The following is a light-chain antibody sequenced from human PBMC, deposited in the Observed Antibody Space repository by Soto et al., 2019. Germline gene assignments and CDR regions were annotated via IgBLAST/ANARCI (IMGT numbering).Light chain of an antibody. Sequence: IQMTQSPSTLSASVGDRVTITCRASQGISSYLAWYQQKPGKAPKLLIYAAYTLQSGVPSRFSGSGSGTDFTLTISCLQSEDFATYYCQQYYSYPITFGQGTRLEIK. V-gene: IGKV1-8*01. CDR1: QGISSY. CDR3: QQYYSYPIT. CDR2: AAY. J-gene: IGKJ5*01.